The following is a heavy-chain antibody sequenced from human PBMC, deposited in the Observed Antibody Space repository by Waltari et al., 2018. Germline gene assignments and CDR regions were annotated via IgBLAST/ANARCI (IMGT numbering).Heavy chain of an antibody. CDR3: ARRVVVIAPFDP. D-gene: IGHD2-21*01. CDR1: GYSTSRGYY. Sequence: QVQLQESGPGLVKPSATLSLTCAVSGYSTSRGYYWGWIRQPPGKGLEWIGSIYHSGSTYYNPSLKSRVTISVDTSKNQFSLKLSSVTAADTAVYYCARRVVVIAPFDPWGQGTLVTVSS. J-gene: IGHJ5*02. V-gene: IGHV4-38-2*01. CDR2: IYHSGST.